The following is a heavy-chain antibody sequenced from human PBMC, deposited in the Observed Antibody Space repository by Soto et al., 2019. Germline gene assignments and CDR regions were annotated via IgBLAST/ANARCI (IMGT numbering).Heavy chain of an antibody. Sequence: SETLSLTCAVYGGSFSGYYWSWIRQPPGKGLEWIGEINHSGSTNYNPSLKSRVTISVDTSKNQFSLKLSSVTAADTAVYYCARYYDSSGSEHGDFDYWGQGTLVTVSS. D-gene: IGHD3-22*01. CDR1: GGSFSGYY. V-gene: IGHV4-34*01. CDR2: INHSGST. J-gene: IGHJ4*02. CDR3: ARYYDSSGSEHGDFDY.